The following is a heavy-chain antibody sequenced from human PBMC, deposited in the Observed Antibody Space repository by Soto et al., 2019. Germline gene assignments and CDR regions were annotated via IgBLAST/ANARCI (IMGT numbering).Heavy chain of an antibody. V-gene: IGHV3-21*04. D-gene: IGHD2-2*01. Sequence: GGSLRLSCATSGFTFSRCDMNWVRQAPGKGLEWVSFISSSASYMYYADSVKGRFTISRDNSKKSLYLQMNSLRADDTAVYYCARGVEDRAPADKYDSWGQGTLVTVSS. J-gene: IGHJ4*02. CDR3: ARGVEDRAPADKYDS. CDR1: GFTFSRCD. CDR2: ISSSASYM.